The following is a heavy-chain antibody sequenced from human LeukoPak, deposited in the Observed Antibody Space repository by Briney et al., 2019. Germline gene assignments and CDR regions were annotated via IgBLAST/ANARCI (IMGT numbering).Heavy chain of an antibody. CDR2: ISSSSSTI. Sequence: SGGSLRLSCAGSGFTFSSYSMNWVRQAPGKGLEWVSYISSSSSTIYYADSVKGRYTISRDNAKNSLYLLMNSLRAEDTAVYYCAREPWGYYDSSGYYLGYFDYWGQGTLVTVSS. CDR1: GFTFSSYS. J-gene: IGHJ4*02. V-gene: IGHV3-48*01. CDR3: AREPWGYYDSSGYYLGYFDY. D-gene: IGHD3-22*01.